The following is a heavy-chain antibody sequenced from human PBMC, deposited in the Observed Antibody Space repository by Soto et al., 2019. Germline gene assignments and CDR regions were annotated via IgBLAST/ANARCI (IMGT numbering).Heavy chain of an antibody. J-gene: IGHJ4*02. CDR1: GGSISSSSYY. Sequence: SETLSLTCTVSGGSISSSSYYWGWIRQPPGKGLEWIGSIYYSGSTYYNPSLKSRVTISVDTSKNQFSLKLSSVTAADTAVYYCARHEAAAAGPDYWGQGTLVTVSS. D-gene: IGHD6-13*01. V-gene: IGHV4-39*01. CDR3: ARHEAAAAGPDY. CDR2: IYYSGST.